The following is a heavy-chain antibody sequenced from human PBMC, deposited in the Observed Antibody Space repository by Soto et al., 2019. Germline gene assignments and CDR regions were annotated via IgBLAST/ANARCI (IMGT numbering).Heavy chain of an antibody. CDR1: GYTFSNYH. V-gene: IGHV1-46*01. J-gene: IGHJ4*02. Sequence: QVQLVQSGAEVKKPGASVRVSCKASGYTFSNYHMHWVRQAPGQGLAWMGIINPTTGTTTYAQTVHGRVNMTRDTSTTTVYMELSSLTSGDTAVYYCATVGTVMSTGVQYYFDYWGQGTLVTVSS. CDR3: ATVGTVMSTGVQYYFDY. D-gene: IGHD3-16*01. CDR2: INPTTGTT.